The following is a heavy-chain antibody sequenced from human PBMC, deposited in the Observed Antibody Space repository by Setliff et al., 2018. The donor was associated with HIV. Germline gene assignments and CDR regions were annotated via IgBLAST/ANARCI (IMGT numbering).Heavy chain of an antibody. CDR3: ASHFGYCSSTSCEGY. CDR1: GLNIRNYW. J-gene: IGHJ4*02. V-gene: IGHV3-7*05. Sequence: GGSLRLSCAASGLNIRNYWMSWVRQAPGKGLEWVANIKQDGSEKYYVDSVKGRFTISRDNAKNSLYLQMNSLRAEDTAVYYCASHFGYCSSTSCEGYWGQGALVTVSS. CDR2: IKQDGSEK. D-gene: IGHD2-2*01.